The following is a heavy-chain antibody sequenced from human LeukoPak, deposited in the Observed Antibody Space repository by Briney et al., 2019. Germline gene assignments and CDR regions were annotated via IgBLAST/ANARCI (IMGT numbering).Heavy chain of an antibody. CDR2: INSGSNSI. CDR3: AREDNAFEI. D-gene: IGHD2-15*01. J-gene: IGHJ3*02. CDR1: GFNFNDYE. V-gene: IGHV3-48*03. Sequence: QSGGSLRLSCAASGFNFNDYEMNWVRQAPGEGLEWIAYINSGSNSIYYADSVRVRVTISRHNARNSLYLQINSLRAEDTAVYFCAREDNAFEIWGQGTVVTVSS.